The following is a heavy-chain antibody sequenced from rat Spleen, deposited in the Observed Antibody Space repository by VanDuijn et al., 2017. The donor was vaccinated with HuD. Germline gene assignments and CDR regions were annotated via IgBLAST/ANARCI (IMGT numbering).Heavy chain of an antibody. V-gene: IGHV5-29*01. CDR1: GFTFSDYY. CDR3: ARRRYLPHWYFDF. D-gene: IGHD1-2*01. CDR2: ISYDGSST. Sequence: EVQLVESDGGLVQPGRSLKLSCAASGFTFSDYYMAWVRQAPTKGLEWVATISYDGSSTYYRDSVKGRFTISRDNAKSTLYLQMDSLRSEDTATYYCARRRYLPHWYFDFWGPGTMVTVSS. J-gene: IGHJ1*01.